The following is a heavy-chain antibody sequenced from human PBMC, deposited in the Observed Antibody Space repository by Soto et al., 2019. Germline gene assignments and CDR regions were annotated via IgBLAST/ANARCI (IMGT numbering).Heavy chain of an antibody. D-gene: IGHD3-16*01. J-gene: IGHJ4*02. CDR3: ARERGSFDS. CDR1: GGSFSDAH. Sequence: SLTCVVHGGSFSDAHWTWIRQAPGKGLEWIGEVSDTGDTDYYPSLKSRARISIGTSKNQFSLRLTSVTAADTAVYYCARERGSFDSWGQGTQVTVSS. V-gene: IGHV4-34*01. CDR2: VSDTGDT.